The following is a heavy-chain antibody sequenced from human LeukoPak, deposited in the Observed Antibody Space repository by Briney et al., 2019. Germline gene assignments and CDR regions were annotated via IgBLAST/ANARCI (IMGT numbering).Heavy chain of an antibody. Sequence: ASVKVSCKASGHTFTSYYMHWVRQAPGQGLEWMGIINPSGGSTSYAQKFQGRVTMTRDTSTSTVYMELSSLRSEDTAVYYCASNDHIAAAGTKAEYFQHWGQGTLVTVSS. J-gene: IGHJ1*01. CDR3: ASNDHIAAAGTKAEYFQH. D-gene: IGHD6-13*01. CDR1: GHTFTSYY. V-gene: IGHV1-46*01. CDR2: INPSGGST.